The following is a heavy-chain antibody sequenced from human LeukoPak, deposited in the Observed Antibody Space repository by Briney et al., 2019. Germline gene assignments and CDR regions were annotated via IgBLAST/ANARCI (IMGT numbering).Heavy chain of an antibody. CDR3: ARLKTIVVVVAATRRDWFDP. V-gene: IGHV4-4*02. D-gene: IGHD2-15*01. J-gene: IGHJ5*02. CDR2: IYHSGST. Sequence: SETLSLTCAVSGGSISSSNWWSWVRQPPGKGLEWIGEIYHSGSTNYNPSLKSRVTISVDKSKNQFSLKLSSVIAADTAVYYCARLKTIVVVVAATRRDWFDPWGQGTLVTVSS. CDR1: GGSISSSNW.